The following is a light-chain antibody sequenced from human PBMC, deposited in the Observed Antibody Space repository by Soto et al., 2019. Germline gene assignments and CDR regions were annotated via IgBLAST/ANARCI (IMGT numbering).Light chain of an antibody. CDR1: QTIGTW. Sequence: DIQLTQSPSTLSASVGDRVIITCRASQTIGTWLAWYQERPGKATRLLIYKASTLERGVTSRFSGSGSGTEFTLTISNLQPEDFATYYCHLYNTYSPTLGQGTKLAI. CDR2: KAS. CDR3: HLYNTYSPT. V-gene: IGKV1-5*03. J-gene: IGKJ2*01.